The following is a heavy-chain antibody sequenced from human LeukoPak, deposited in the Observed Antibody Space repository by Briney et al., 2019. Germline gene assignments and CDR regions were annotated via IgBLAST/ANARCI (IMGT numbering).Heavy chain of an antibody. V-gene: IGHV1-18*01. D-gene: IGHD6-13*01. CDR3: ARARIAGTLIIDDY. Sequence: GASVKVSCKASGYTFTSYVISWVRQAPGQGLEWMGWISSYNGNTNYAQKLQGRVTMTTDTSTSTAYMELRSLRSDDTAVYYCARARIAGTLIIDDYWGQGTLVTVSS. J-gene: IGHJ4*02. CDR1: GYTFTSYV. CDR2: ISSYNGNT.